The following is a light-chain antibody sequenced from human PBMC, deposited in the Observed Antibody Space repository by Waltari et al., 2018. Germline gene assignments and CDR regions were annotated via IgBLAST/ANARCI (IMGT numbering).Light chain of an antibody. CDR1: SSNTGSNY. Sequence: QSVLTQQPSASGTPGQRVTISCSGSSSNTGSNYVYWYQQLPGTAPKLLIYRNNQRPSGVPDRFSGSKSGTSASLAISGLRSEDEADYYCAAWDDSLSVWVFGGGTNLTVL. CDR2: RNN. V-gene: IGLV1-47*01. CDR3: AAWDDSLSVWV. J-gene: IGLJ3*02.